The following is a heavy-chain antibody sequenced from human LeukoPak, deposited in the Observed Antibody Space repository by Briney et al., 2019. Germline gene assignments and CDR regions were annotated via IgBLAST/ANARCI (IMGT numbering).Heavy chain of an antibody. CDR2: IYYSGST. CDR1: GGSISGYY. J-gene: IGHJ3*02. CDR3: ARGGLENGYHSNDGFDI. Sequence: SETLSLTCTVSGGSISGYYWSWIRQPPGKGLEWIGYIYYSGSTKYNPSLKSRVTMSVDTSRNQFTLKLSSVTAADTAVYYCARGGLENGYHSNDGFDIWGQGTMVTVSS. V-gene: IGHV4-59*01. D-gene: IGHD3-22*01.